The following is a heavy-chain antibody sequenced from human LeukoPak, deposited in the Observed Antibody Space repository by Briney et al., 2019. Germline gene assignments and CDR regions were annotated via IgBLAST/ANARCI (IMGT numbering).Heavy chain of an antibody. CDR3: ARTPYYYDSSGYLPFDY. V-gene: IGHV4-61*02. CDR2: IYTSGST. Sequence: SQTLSLTCTVSGGSISSGSYYWSWIRQPAGKGLEWIGRIYTSGSTNYNPSLKSLVTISVDTSKNQFSLKLSSVTAADTAVYYCARTPYYYDSSGYLPFDYWGQGTLVTVSS. CDR1: GGSISSGSYY. J-gene: IGHJ4*02. D-gene: IGHD3-22*01.